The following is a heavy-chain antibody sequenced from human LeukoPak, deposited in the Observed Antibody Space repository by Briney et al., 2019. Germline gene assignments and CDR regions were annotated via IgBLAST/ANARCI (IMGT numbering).Heavy chain of an antibody. CDR1: GGSISSSSYY. J-gene: IGHJ6*03. CDR3: ARDGNWDCGGDCYLREGYMDV. Sequence: SETLSLTCTVSGGSISSSSYYWSWIRQPAGKGLEWIGRIYTSGSTNYNPSLKSRVTMSVDTSKNQFSLKLSSVTAADTAVYYCARDGNWDCGGDCYLREGYMDVWGKGTTVTVSS. CDR2: IYTSGST. D-gene: IGHD2-21*01. V-gene: IGHV4-61*02.